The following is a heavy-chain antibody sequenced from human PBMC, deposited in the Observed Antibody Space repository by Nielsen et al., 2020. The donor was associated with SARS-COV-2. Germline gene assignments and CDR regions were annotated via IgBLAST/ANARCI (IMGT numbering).Heavy chain of an antibody. V-gene: IGHV3-33*01. Sequence: GESLKISCAASGFTFSSYGMHWVRQAPGKGLEWVAVIWYDGSNKYYADSVKGRFTISRDNSKNTLYLQMNSLRAEDTAVYYCAREGYCTNGVCYTGGDYWGQGTLVTVSS. D-gene: IGHD2-8*01. CDR1: GFTFSSYG. CDR2: IWYDGSNK. J-gene: IGHJ4*02. CDR3: AREGYCTNGVCYTGGDY.